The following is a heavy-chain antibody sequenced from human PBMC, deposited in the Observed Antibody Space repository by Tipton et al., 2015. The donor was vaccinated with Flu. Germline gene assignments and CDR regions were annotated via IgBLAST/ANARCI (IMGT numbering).Heavy chain of an antibody. J-gene: IGHJ4*02. CDR3: ARVYSSGWYYGELGGY. V-gene: IGHV3-21*01. CDR1: GFTFSSYS. CDR2: ISSSSSYI. D-gene: IGHD6-19*01. Sequence: SLRLSCAASGFTFSSYSMNWVRQAPGKGLEWVSSISSSSSYIYYADSVKGRFTISRDDAKNSLYLQMNSLRAEDTAVYYCARVYSSGWYYGELGGYWGQGTLVTVSS.